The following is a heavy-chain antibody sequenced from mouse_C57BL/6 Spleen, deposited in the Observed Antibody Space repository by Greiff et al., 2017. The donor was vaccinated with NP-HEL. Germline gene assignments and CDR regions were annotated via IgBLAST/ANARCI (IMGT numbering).Heavy chain of an antibody. CDR1: GFTFSSYA. V-gene: IGHV5-4*03. CDR2: ISDGGSYT. J-gene: IGHJ3*01. D-gene: IGHD4-1*02. Sequence: EVKLVESGGGLVKPGGSLKLSCAASGFTFSSYAMSWVRQTPEKRLEWVATISDGGSYTYYPDNVKGRFTISRDNAKNNLYLQRSNLKSEDTAMYCGARSTGTLFAYWGRGTLVTVSA. CDR3: ARSTGTLFAY.